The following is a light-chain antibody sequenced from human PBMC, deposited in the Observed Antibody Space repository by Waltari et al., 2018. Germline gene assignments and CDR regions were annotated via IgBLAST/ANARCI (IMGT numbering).Light chain of an antibody. V-gene: IGKV4-1*01. CDR2: WAS. CDR1: QSVLYSSNNKNY. Sequence: DIVMTQSPDSLAVSLGERATINCKSSQSVLYSSNNKNYLAWYQQKPGQPPKLLIYWASTRESGVPDRFSGSGSGTDFTLTISRLQAEDVAVYYWLQYYSTPLTFGQGTKLEIK. CDR3: LQYYSTPLT. J-gene: IGKJ2*01.